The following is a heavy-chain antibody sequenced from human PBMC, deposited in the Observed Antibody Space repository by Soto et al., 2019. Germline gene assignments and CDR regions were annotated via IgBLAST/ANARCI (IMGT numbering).Heavy chain of an antibody. J-gene: IGHJ6*03. CDR2: ISSSSSYI. CDR3: ARGGGSYSYGLNYYYYMDV. Sequence: PGGSLRLSCAASGFTFSSYSMNWVRQAPGKGLEWVSSISSSSSYIYYADSVKGRFTISRDNAKNSLYLQMNSLRAEDTAVYYCARGGGSYSYGLNYYYYMDVWGKGTTVTVSS. D-gene: IGHD5-18*01. CDR1: GFTFSSYS. V-gene: IGHV3-21*01.